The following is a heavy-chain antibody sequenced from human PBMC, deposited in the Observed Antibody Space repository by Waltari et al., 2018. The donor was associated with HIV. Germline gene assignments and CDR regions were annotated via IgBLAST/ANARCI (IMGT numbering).Heavy chain of an antibody. CDR1: GGSISSGGYY. J-gene: IGHJ6*02. CDR3: ARDHATIFGGGGRDYGMDV. D-gene: IGHD3-3*01. V-gene: IGHV4-31*03. CDR2: IYYCVSN. Sequence: QVQLQESGPGLVKPSQTLSLTCTVSGGSISSGGYYWSWLRQHPGKGLEWIGYIYYCVSNHYNPAPKSRVTISLDPSKKPVSLKLSSLTAADSALYYCARDHATIFGGGGRDYGMDVWGQGTTVTVSS.